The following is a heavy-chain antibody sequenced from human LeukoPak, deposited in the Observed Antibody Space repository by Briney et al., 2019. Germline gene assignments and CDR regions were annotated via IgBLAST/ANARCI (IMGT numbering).Heavy chain of an antibody. CDR1: GGSISSGDYY. J-gene: IGHJ4*02. D-gene: IGHD3-22*01. Sequence: MPSETLSLTCTVSGGSISSGDYYWSWIRQPPGKGLEWIGYIYYSGSTYYNPSLKSRVTISVDTSKNQFSLKLSSVTAADTAVYYCARARLEYYYDSSGYYYELGYFDYWGQGTLVTVSS. V-gene: IGHV4-30-4*01. CDR2: IYYSGST. CDR3: ARARLEYYYDSSGYYYELGYFDY.